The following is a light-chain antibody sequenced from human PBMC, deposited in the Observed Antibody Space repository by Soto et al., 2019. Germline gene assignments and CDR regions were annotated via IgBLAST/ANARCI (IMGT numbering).Light chain of an antibody. CDR1: QGISNY. J-gene: IGKJ2*01. CDR2: AAS. V-gene: IGKV1-27*01. CDR3: QTSDRAPLT. Sequence: DIQMTQSPSSLSASVGDRVTITCWASQGISNYLAWYQQKPGNAPKLLIYAASALQSGVPSRFSGSGSGTDFTLTPSSPQSEDCPAHYAQTSDRAPLTFG.